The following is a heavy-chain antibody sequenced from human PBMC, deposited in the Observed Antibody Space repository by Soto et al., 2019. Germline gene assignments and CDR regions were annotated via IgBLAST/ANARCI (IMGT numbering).Heavy chain of an antibody. CDR1: GFTFSSYS. D-gene: IGHD3-22*01. J-gene: IGHJ4*02. CDR3: ARVKYYDSSGYSV. V-gene: IGHV3-21*01. CDR2: ISSSSSYI. Sequence: LRLSCAASGFTFSSYSMNWVRQAPGKGLEWVSSISSSSSYIYYADSVKGRFTISRDNAKNSLYLQMNSLRAEDTAVCYCARVKYYDSSGYSVWGQGTLVTVSS.